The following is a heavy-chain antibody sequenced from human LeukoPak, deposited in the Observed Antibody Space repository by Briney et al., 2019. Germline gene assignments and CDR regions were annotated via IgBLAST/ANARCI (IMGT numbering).Heavy chain of an antibody. J-gene: IGHJ4*02. CDR3: ARLYPSIPVAGSGNCFDS. CDR1: GYTFTDHY. D-gene: IGHD6-19*01. V-gene: IGHV1-2*02. CDR2: INPNSGDM. Sequence: ASVKVSCKASGYTFTDHYMHWVRQAPGQGLEHMGWINPNSGDMKYAQKFQGRVTMTRDTSTNTAYMELRSLRSDDTAVYYCARLYPSIPVAGSGNCFDSWGQGTLVTVSS.